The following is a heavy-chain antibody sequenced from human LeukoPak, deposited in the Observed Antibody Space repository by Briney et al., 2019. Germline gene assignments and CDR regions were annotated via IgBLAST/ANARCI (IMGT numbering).Heavy chain of an antibody. CDR2: INPNSGGT. D-gene: IGHD1-26*01. J-gene: IGHJ5*02. CDR1: GYTFTGYY. Sequence: GASVKVSCKASGYTFTGYYMHWVRQAPGQGLEWMGWINPNSGGTNYAQKLQGRVTMTTDTSTSTAYMELRSLRSDDTAVYYCARDPGFGGSYSYNWFDPWGQGTLVTVSS. CDR3: ARDPGFGGSYSYNWFDP. V-gene: IGHV1-2*02.